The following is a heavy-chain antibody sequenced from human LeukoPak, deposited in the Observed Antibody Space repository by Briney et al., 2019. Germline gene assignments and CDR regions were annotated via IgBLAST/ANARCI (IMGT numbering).Heavy chain of an antibody. D-gene: IGHD3-22*01. CDR1: GYTFSSYS. Sequence: ASVKVSCKASGYTFSSYSMHWVRQAPGQGLEWMGIINPSGGSTSYAQKFQGRVAMTRDTSTSTVYMELSSLRSEDTAVYYCAREFYYESSAYGFEYWGQGTLVTVSS. V-gene: IGHV1-46*01. J-gene: IGHJ4*02. CDR3: AREFYYESSAYGFEY. CDR2: INPSGGST.